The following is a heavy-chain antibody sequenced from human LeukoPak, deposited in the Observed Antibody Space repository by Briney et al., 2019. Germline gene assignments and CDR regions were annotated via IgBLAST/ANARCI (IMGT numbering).Heavy chain of an antibody. J-gene: IGHJ6*03. CDR1: GGSISSYY. CDR3: ARDHSVGIIIVGATYYYYYMDA. V-gene: IGHV4-4*07. CDR2: IYTSGST. D-gene: IGHD1-26*01. Sequence: SETLSLTCTVSGGSISSYYWSWIRQPAGKGLEWIGRIYTSGSTNYNPSLKSRVTMSVDTSKNQFSLKLSSVTAADTAVYYCARDHSVGIIIVGATYYYYYMDAWGKGTTVTVSS.